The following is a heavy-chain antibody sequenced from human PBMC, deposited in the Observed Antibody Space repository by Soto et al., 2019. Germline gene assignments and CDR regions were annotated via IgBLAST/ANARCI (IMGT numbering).Heavy chain of an antibody. D-gene: IGHD5-18*01. CDR2: TYYRSKWYN. Sequence: PSQTLSLTCAISGDSVSSNSAAWNWIRQSPSRGLEWLGRTYYRSKWYNDYAVSVKSRITINPDTSKNQFSLQLNSVTPEDTAVYYCARDMDTAMVNGLGAYYFDYWGQGTLVTVSS. CDR1: GDSVSSNSAA. V-gene: IGHV6-1*01. CDR3: ARDMDTAMVNGLGAYYFDY. J-gene: IGHJ4*02.